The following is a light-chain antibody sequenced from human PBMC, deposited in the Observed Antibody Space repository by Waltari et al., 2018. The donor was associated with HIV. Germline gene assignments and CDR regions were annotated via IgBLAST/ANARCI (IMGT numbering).Light chain of an antibody. CDR2: DVR. J-gene: IGLJ1*01. Sequence: QSALTQPASVSGSPGQSITISCTGTSSDVCAYNRVSWYQQHPGKAPKVVIYDVRERPAGVPDRFSGSKSANTASLTISGLQADDEADYHCCSFAGSYIVFGTGTKVTVL. V-gene: IGLV2-11*01. CDR1: SSDVCAYNR. CDR3: CSFAGSYIV.